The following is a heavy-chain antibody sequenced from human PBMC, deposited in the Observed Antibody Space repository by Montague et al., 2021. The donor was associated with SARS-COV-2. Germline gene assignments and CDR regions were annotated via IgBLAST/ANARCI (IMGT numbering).Heavy chain of an antibody. CDR2: IFHSGTT. D-gene: IGHD3-10*01. CDR3: ALPLGDVRFDP. CDR1: GGSISSDNW. V-gene: IGHV4-4*02. J-gene: IGHJ5*02. Sequence: SETLSLTCTVSGGSISSDNWWTRVRQHPGKGLEWIGDIFHSGTTNYNPSLKSRLTISVDKSKNQISLKLISVTAADTAMYYCALPLGDVRFDPWGQGTLVTVSS.